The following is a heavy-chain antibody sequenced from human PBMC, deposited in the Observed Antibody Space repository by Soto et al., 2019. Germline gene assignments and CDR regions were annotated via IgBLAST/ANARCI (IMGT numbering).Heavy chain of an antibody. Sequence: QITLKESGPTLVKPTQTLTLTCTFSGFSLSSSGVGVGWIRQPPGKALEWLALLYWDDDKRYSPSLKSRLPITKDTSKNRVVLTTTNMDPVDTATYYCAHSLWFGEFPDFDYWGKGTLVTVSS. CDR1: GFSLSSSGVG. CDR2: LYWDDDK. CDR3: AHSLWFGEFPDFDY. J-gene: IGHJ4*02. V-gene: IGHV2-5*02. D-gene: IGHD3-10*01.